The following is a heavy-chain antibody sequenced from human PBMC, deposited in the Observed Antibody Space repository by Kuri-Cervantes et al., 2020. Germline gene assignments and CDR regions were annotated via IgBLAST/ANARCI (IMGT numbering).Heavy chain of an antibody. CDR2: ISSTSSHI. J-gene: IGHJ6*03. V-gene: IGHV3-21*01. CDR3: ARPHPETMGSYYYYMDV. D-gene: IGHD3-10*01. CDR1: GFTFSDYS. Sequence: GESLKISCAASGFTFSDYSMNWFRQAPGKGLEWVSSISSTSSHIYYADSVKGRFTISRDNAKNSLYLQMNSLRAEDTAVYYCARPHPETMGSYYYYMDVWGKGTTVTVSS.